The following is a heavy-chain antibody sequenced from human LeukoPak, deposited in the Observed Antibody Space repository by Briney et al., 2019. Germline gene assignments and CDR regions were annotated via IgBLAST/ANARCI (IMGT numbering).Heavy chain of an antibody. CDR2: INPTSGGT. D-gene: IGHD6-13*01. Sequence: ASVKVSCTASGYTFTGYYMHWVRQAPGQGLEWMGWINPTSGGTNYAQKFQGRVTMTRDTSVSTAYMELSRLRSDDTAVYYCARPIAGSSSWYVEAFAIWGQGTMVTVSS. V-gene: IGHV1-2*02. CDR3: ARPIAGSSSWYVEAFAI. CDR1: GYTFTGYY. J-gene: IGHJ3*02.